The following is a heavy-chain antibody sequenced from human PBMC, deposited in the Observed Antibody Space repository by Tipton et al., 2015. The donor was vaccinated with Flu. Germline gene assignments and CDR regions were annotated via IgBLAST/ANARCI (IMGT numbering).Heavy chain of an antibody. J-gene: IGHJ4*02. CDR1: GNQ. CDR3: ARDEDTSMGTH. D-gene: IGHD5-18*01. CDR2: IHYSGST. V-gene: IGHV4-31*02. Sequence: GNQWSWIRQHPGKGLEWIGYIHYSGSTYYNPSLRSRVTISVDTSKNQFSLNLSSLTAADTAVYYCARDEDTSMGTHWGQGTLVTVSS.